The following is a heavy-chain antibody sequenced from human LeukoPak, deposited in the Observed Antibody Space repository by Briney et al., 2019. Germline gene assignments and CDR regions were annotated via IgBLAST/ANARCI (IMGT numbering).Heavy chain of an antibody. D-gene: IGHD3-22*01. CDR3: AKHILPYYYDSSGYYPDY. CDR2: ISGDGGST. CDR1: GFTFDDYA. Sequence: GSLRLSCAASGFTFDDYAMHWVRQAPGKGLEWVSLISGDGGSTYYADSVKGRFTISRDNSKNSLYLQMNSLRTEDTALYYCAKHILPYYYDSSGYYPDYWGQGTLVTVSS. V-gene: IGHV3-43*02. J-gene: IGHJ4*02.